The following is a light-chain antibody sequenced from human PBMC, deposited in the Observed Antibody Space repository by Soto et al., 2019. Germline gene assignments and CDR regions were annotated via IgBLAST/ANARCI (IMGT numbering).Light chain of an antibody. CDR2: GAS. J-gene: IGLJ1*01. CDR1: SSDVGSSDL. CDR3: CSYASTSPYV. Sequence: QSVLTQPASVSGSPGQSITISCIGTSSDVGSSDLVSWYQQHPDTAPKLLIYGASKRPSGVSNRFSGSKSGITASLTISGLQAEDEAVYYCCSYASTSPYVFGTGTKLTVL. V-gene: IGLV2-23*01.